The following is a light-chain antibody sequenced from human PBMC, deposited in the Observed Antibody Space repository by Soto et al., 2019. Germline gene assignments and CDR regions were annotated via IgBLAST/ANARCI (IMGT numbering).Light chain of an antibody. J-gene: IGKJ1*01. V-gene: IGKV1-9*01. Sequence: IQLTQSPSSLSASVGDRVTITCRASQDISGYVAWYQQRPGRAPQLLIYAASALQTGVPSRFSGSGSGTEFTLTISSLQPDDFATYYCQQYSSYSPTFGQGTKVDIK. CDR3: QQYSSYSPT. CDR2: AAS. CDR1: QDISGY.